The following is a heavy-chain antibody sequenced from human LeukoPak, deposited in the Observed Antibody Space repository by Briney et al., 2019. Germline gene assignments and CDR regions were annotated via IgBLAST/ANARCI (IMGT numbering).Heavy chain of an antibody. CDR3: ARVPRATNDEEYFQH. J-gene: IGHJ1*01. D-gene: IGHD1-26*01. Sequence: PSETLSLTCTVSGGSISSSSYYWGWIRQPPGKGLEWIGSIYYSGSTYYNPSLKSRVTISVDTSKNQFSLKLSSVTAADTAVYYCARVPRATNDEEYFQHWGQGTLVTVSS. V-gene: IGHV4-39*07. CDR2: IYYSGST. CDR1: GGSISSSSYY.